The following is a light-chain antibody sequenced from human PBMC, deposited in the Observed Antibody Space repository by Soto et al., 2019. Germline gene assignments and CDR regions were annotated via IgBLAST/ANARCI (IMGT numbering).Light chain of an antibody. J-gene: IGKJ5*01. V-gene: IGKV3D-15*01. CDR2: DAS. Sequence: EIVLTQSPGTLSLSPGEGATLSCRASQSVKTFLVWYQQRPGQAPRLLIYDASHRAAGIPARFSGSGSGTEFTLTISSLQSEDFAVYYCQQYNNWPITFGQGTRLEIK. CDR3: QQYNNWPIT. CDR1: QSVKTF.